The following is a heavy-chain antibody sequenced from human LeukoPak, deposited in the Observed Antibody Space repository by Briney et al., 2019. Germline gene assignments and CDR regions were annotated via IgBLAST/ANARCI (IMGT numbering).Heavy chain of an antibody. Sequence: SETLSLTCTVSGGSISSSNYYWGWIRQPPGKGLEWIGSFYYSGRTYYNPSLKSRVTISVDTSKNQFSLRLSPVTAADTAVYYCARRDRGGFHQDAFDIWGQGTMVTVSS. CDR2: FYYSGRT. J-gene: IGHJ3*02. CDR1: GGSISSSNYY. D-gene: IGHD2-15*01. CDR3: ARRDRGGFHQDAFDI. V-gene: IGHV4-39*01.